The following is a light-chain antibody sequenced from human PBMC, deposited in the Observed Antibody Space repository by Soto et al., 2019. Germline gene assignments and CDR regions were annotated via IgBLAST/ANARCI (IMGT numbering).Light chain of an antibody. CDR1: SSDVGSYNL. J-gene: IGLJ3*02. Sequence: QSALTQPASVSGSPGQSITISCTGTSSDVGSYNLVSWYQQHPGKAPKLMIYEGSKRPSGVSNRFSGSKSGNTASLTISGLQAEDEADYYCCSYAGSRTVWVFGGGTKLTVL. CDR2: EGS. V-gene: IGLV2-23*01. CDR3: CSYAGSRTVWV.